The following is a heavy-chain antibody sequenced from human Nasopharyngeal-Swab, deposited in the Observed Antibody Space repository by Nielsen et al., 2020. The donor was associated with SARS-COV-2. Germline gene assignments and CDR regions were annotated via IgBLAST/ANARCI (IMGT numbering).Heavy chain of an antibody. CDR3: ARGLRYFDWQTFFDY. CDR2: IYPGDSDT. Sequence: GESLKISCKGSGYSFTSYWIGWVRQMPGKGLEWMGIIYPGDSDTRYSPSFQGQVTISADKSISTAYLQWSSLKASDTAMYYCARGLRYFDWQTFFDYWGQGTPVTVSS. CDR1: GYSFTSYW. V-gene: IGHV5-51*01. D-gene: IGHD3-9*01. J-gene: IGHJ4*02.